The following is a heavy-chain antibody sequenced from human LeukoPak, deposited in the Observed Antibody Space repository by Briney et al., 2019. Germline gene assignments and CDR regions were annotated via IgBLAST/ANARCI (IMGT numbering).Heavy chain of an antibody. D-gene: IGHD2-15*01. V-gene: IGHV5-51*07. CDR1: GYSCTSYW. CDR2: IYPGDSDT. CDR3: ARLAQAICSGGSCYSSGYMDV. J-gene: IGHJ6*03. Sequence: GESLQTSSKCSGYSCTSYWSGGVHQMPGKGLEWMGIIYPGDSDTRYSPSFQGQVTISADQSISTAYLQWSSLKASDTAMYYCARLAQAICSGGSCYSSGYMDVWGKGTTVTVSS.